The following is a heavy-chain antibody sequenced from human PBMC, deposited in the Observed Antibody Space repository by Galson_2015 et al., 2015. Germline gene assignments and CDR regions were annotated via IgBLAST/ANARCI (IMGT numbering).Heavy chain of an antibody. CDR1: GFTSSNHA. V-gene: IGHV3-23*01. CDR2: ISSGGDST. CDR3: AKSAVLMAPYYYGLDV. J-gene: IGHJ6*02. D-gene: IGHD2-8*01. Sequence: SLRLSCAASGFTSSNHAMRWSRQPPGKGLEWVSRISSGGDSTSYADSVKGRFTLSRDNSKNTLYLQMHSLRAEDTAVYYCAKSAVLMAPYYYGLDVWGQGTTVTVSS.